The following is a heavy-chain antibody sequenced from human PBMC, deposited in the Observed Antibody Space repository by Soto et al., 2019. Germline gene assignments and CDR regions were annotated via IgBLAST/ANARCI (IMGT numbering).Heavy chain of an antibody. Sequence: PLRLSCAASGLTFSNYGVHWVRQAPGKGLEWVAIIWHDGNNKYYADSVRGRFIISRDNSKNRLYLQMNSLRAEDTAVYYCASDLVGASDSYGLDVWGQGTPVTVSS. CDR2: IWHDGNNK. V-gene: IGHV3-33*01. J-gene: IGHJ6*02. CDR3: ASDLVGASDSYGLDV. CDR1: GLTFSNYG. D-gene: IGHD1-26*01.